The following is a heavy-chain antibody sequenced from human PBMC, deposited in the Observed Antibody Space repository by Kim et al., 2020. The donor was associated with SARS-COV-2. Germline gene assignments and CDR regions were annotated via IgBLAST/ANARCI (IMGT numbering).Heavy chain of an antibody. D-gene: IGHD2-2*01. Sequence: SETLSLTCTVSGGSISSSSYYWGWIRQPPGKGLEWIGSIYYSGSTYYNPSLKSRVTISVDTSKKQFSLKLSSVTAADTAVYYCARHRGGYCSSTSCPNWFDPWGQGTLVTVSS. J-gene: IGHJ5*02. CDR2: IYYSGST. V-gene: IGHV4-39*01. CDR3: ARHRGGYCSSTSCPNWFDP. CDR1: GGSISSSSYY.